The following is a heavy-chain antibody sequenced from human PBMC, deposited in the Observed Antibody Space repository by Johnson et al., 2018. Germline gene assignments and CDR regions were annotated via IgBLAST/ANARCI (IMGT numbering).Heavy chain of an antibody. CDR3: AKDLGGVGDTYYFDY. D-gene: IGHD3-10*01. CDR2: ISGCGGGT. Sequence: VQLVESGGGLVQPGGSLRLSCAASGFTFSTYAMSWVRQAPGKGLEWVSAISGCGGGTYYADPVKGRFPISRDNSNNTLFLQMNSLRAEDTAVYYCAKDLGGVGDTYYFDYWGQGTLVTVSS. CDR1: GFTFSTYA. V-gene: IGHV3-23*04. J-gene: IGHJ4*02.